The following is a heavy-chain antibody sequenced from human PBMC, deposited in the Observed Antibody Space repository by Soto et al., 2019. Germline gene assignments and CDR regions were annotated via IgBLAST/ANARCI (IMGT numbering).Heavy chain of an antibody. D-gene: IGHD6-19*01. Sequence: PGGSLRLSCAASGFTFSSYAMHWVRQAPGKGLEWVAVISYDGSNKYYADSVKGRFTISRDNSKNTLYLQMNSLRAEDTAVYYCARDGYSSGWYYWDYYYYYGMDVWGQGTTVTVSS. CDR1: GFTFSSYA. CDR3: ARDGYSSGWYYWDYYYYYGMDV. CDR2: ISYDGSNK. V-gene: IGHV3-30-3*01. J-gene: IGHJ6*02.